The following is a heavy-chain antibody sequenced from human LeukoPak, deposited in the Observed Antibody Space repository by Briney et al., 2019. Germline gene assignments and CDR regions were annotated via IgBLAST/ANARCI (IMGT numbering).Heavy chain of an antibody. CDR3: ARAGNYYYMDV. Sequence: ASVKVSCTASGYTFISYGFSWVRQAPGQGLEWMGWVNAYNGNTNYAQKFQGRVTMTTDTSTSTAYMELRSLRSDGTAVYYCARAGNYYYMDVWGKGTTVTVSS. CDR2: VNAYNGNT. CDR1: GYTFISYG. J-gene: IGHJ6*03. V-gene: IGHV1-18*01. D-gene: IGHD3-10*01.